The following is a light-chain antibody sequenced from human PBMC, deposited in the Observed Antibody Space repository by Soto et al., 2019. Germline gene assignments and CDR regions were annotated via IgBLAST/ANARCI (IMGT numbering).Light chain of an antibody. Sequence: QSVLTQPASVSGFPRQSITISCTGASSDVGGYTYVSWYQQHPGKAPKLIIYEVNNRPSGVSHRFSGSKSGNTASLTISGLQAEDEADYYCSSYTSSSTLYVFGTGTKVTV. CDR1: SSDVGGYTY. CDR2: EVN. CDR3: SSYTSSSTLYV. J-gene: IGLJ1*01. V-gene: IGLV2-14*01.